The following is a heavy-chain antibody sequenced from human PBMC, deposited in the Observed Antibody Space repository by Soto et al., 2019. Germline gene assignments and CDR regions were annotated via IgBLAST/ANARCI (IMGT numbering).Heavy chain of an antibody. Sequence: ASVKVSCKASGYTLTSYAMHWVRQAPGQRLEWMGWINAGNGNTKYSQKFQGRVTITRDTSASTAYMELSSLRSEDTAVYYCARSGDYGDYPVSYMDVWGKGTTVTVSS. J-gene: IGHJ6*03. V-gene: IGHV1-3*01. D-gene: IGHD4-17*01. CDR3: ARSGDYGDYPVSYMDV. CDR2: INAGNGNT. CDR1: GYTLTSYA.